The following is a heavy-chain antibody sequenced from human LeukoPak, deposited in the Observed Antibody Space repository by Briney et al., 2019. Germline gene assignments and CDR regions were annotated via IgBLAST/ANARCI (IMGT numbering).Heavy chain of an antibody. J-gene: IGHJ4*02. CDR1: GFSFSDYW. Sequence: GGSLRLSCAASGFSFSDYWMDWVHQSPGKGMEWVANINQDGSEGYYADSVKGRFTISRDNAKNSLYLQMNKLRAEDTAVYYCSQSLDYWGQGALVTVSS. V-gene: IGHV3-7*01. CDR2: INQDGSEG. CDR3: SQSLDY.